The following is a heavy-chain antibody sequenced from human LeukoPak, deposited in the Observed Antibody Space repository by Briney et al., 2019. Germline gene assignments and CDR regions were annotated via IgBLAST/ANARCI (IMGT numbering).Heavy chain of an antibody. CDR3: ARAPRRANAFDI. J-gene: IGHJ3*02. CDR2: INHSGST. CDR1: GGSFSGYY. V-gene: IGHV4-34*01. Sequence: SETLSLTCAVYGGSFSGYYWSWIRQPPGKGLEWIGEINHSGSTNYSPSLKRRVTISVDTSKNQFSLKLSSVTAADTAVYYCARAPRRANAFDIWGQGTMVTVSS.